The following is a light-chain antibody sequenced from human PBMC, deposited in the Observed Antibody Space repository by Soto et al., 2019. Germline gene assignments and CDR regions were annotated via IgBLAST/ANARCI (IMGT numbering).Light chain of an antibody. J-gene: IGKJ3*01. Sequence: DIPMTQSPSSLSAAVGDRVTITCRARQGINNYVAWYQQKPGKPPKLLIYAASTLQSGVPSRFSGSGSGTDFTLTINSLQREDVATYSCQKYSSVPVFGPGTKVDIK. CDR2: AAS. V-gene: IGKV1-27*01. CDR3: QKYSSVPV. CDR1: QGINNY.